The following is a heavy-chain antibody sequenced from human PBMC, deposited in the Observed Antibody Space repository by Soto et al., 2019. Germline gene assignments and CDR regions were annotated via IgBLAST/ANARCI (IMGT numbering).Heavy chain of an antibody. CDR2: INPSGGST. J-gene: IGHJ5*02. CDR1: GYTFTSYY. V-gene: IGHV1-46*01. D-gene: IGHD2-21*02. CDR3: ARDRDYCGGDCYPSNWFDP. Sequence: ASVKVSFKASGYTFTSYYMHWVRQAPGQGLEWMGIINPSGGSTSYAQKFQGRVTMTRDTSTSTVYMELSSLRSEDTAVYYCARDRDYCGGDCYPSNWFDPWGQGTLVTVSS.